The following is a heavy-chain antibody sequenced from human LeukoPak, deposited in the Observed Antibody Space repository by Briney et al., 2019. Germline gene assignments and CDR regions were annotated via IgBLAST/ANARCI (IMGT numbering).Heavy chain of an antibody. CDR2: ISSSSSYI. CDR1: GFTFSSYS. J-gene: IGHJ4*02. Sequence: GGSLRLSCAASGFTFSSYSMNWVRQAPGKGLEWVSSISSSSSYIYYADSVKGRFTISRDNAKNSLYLQMNSLRAEDTAVYYCARGGITGTLFDYWGQGTLVTVSS. CDR3: ARGGITGTLFDY. D-gene: IGHD1-20*01. V-gene: IGHV3-21*01.